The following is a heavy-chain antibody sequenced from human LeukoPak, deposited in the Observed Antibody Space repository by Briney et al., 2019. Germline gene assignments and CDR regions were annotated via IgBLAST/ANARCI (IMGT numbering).Heavy chain of an antibody. CDR1: GGSFSGYY. J-gene: IGHJ6*03. Sequence: SETLSLTCAVYGGSFSGYYWSWIRQPPGKGLEWIGEINHSGSTNYNPSLKSRVTISVDTSKNQFSLKLSSVTAADTAVYYCARGRAVSSSIWYLHYYYYMDVWGKGTTVTVSS. CDR2: INHSGST. CDR3: ARGRAVSSSIWYLHYYYYMDV. V-gene: IGHV4-34*01. D-gene: IGHD6-13*01.